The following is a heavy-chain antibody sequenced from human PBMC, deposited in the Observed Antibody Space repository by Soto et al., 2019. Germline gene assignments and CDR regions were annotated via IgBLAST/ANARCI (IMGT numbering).Heavy chain of an antibody. Sequence: GGSLRLSCAASGFTFTNYAMTWVRQAPGKGPEWVSAISGTDAHTYYADSVRGRFTISRDNSKNTLYLQLNSLRAEDTAVYYCAKNYAEDAAFFAYWGRGTLVTVSS. J-gene: IGHJ4*02. D-gene: IGHD3-16*01. CDR2: ISGTDAHT. V-gene: IGHV3-23*01. CDR3: AKNYAEDAAFFAY. CDR1: GFTFTNYA.